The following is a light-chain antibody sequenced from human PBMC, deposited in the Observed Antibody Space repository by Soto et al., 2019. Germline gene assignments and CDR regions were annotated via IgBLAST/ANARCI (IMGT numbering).Light chain of an antibody. CDR3: QQYKDWPPLT. Sequence: EILMTQSPLTLSVSPGEGATLSCRASQNINSNLAWYQQRPGQAPRVLIYGASSRASGIPDRFSGSGSGTDFTLTSNRLEPDDFAVYYCQQYKDWPPLTFGGGTRVES. J-gene: IGKJ4*01. CDR1: QNINSN. CDR2: GAS. V-gene: IGKV3D-15*01.